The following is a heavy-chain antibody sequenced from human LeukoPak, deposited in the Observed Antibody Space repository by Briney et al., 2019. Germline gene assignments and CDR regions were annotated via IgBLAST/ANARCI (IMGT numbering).Heavy chain of an antibody. Sequence: PGGSLRLSCAPSGFSFGDFAMHWVRQAPGKGLEWVALISDDGGNIYYADSVRGRFTISRDNSKNMLFLHMNSLRPEDTAVYYCARDPPFRSGWSQNLFDHWGQGTLVTVSS. CDR2: ISDDGGNI. CDR3: ARDPPFRSGWSQNLFDH. CDR1: GFSFGDFA. V-gene: IGHV3-30*04. J-gene: IGHJ4*02. D-gene: IGHD6-19*01.